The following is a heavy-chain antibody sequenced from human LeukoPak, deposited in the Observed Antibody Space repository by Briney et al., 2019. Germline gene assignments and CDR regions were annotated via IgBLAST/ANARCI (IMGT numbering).Heavy chain of an antibody. CDR1: AYTFTAYY. CDR2: INPKSGGT. CDR3: ARERPSITLVRGVVNDFDY. J-gene: IGHJ4*02. Sequence: ASVTVSCKASAYTFTAYYMHWVRQAPGQGLEGMGWINPKSGGTHYAQKFQGRVTMTRDTSISTAYMELSRLRSDDTAVYYCARERPSITLVRGVVNDFDYWGQGTLVTVSS. V-gene: IGHV1-2*02. D-gene: IGHD3-10*01.